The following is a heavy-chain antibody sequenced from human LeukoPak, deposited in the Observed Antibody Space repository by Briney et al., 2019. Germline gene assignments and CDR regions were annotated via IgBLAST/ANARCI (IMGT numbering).Heavy chain of an antibody. CDR1: GFTFSTYG. CDR3: ARSSYSSSSSV. CDR2: IWYDGSDK. J-gene: IGHJ3*01. V-gene: IGHV3-33*01. Sequence: PGGSLRLSCAASGFTFSTYGMHWVRQAPGKGLEWVAVIWYDGSDKNHADSVKGRFTISRDNAKNSLYLQINSLRAEDTAVYYCARSSYSSSSSVWGQGTMVTVSS. D-gene: IGHD6-6*01.